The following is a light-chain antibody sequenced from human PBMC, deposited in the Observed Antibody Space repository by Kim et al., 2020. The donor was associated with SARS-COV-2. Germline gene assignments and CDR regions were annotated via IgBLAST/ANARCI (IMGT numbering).Light chain of an antibody. CDR1: QIVINS. V-gene: IGKV3-11*01. J-gene: IGKJ5*01. Sequence: FSPGERATLSGRASQIVINSLAWYQQKSGQAPRLLMYDASIRSSGVPARFSGSGSGTDFTLIISSLEAEDFAVYFCQQRRDWPITFGQGTRLEIK. CDR2: DAS. CDR3: QQRRDWPIT.